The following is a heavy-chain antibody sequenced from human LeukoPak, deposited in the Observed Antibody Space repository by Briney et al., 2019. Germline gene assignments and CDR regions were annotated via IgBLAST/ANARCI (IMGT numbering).Heavy chain of an antibody. V-gene: IGHV4-4*07. Sequence: SETLSLTCTVSGGSISSYYWSWIRQPAGKGLEWIGRIYASGSTNYNPSLRNRVTISVDTSKNQFSLKLRSVTAADTAVYYCASSQAGDFGYWGQGTLVTVSS. CDR2: IYASGST. CDR1: GGSISSYY. J-gene: IGHJ4*02. D-gene: IGHD6-13*01. CDR3: ASSQAGDFGY.